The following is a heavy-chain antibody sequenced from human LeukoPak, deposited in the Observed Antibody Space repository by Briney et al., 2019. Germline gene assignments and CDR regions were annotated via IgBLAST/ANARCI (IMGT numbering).Heavy chain of an antibody. CDR2: ISSSGSTI. Sequence: GGSLRLSCAASGFTFSDYYMSWIRQAPGKGLEWVSCISSSGSTIYYADSVKGRFTISRDNAKNSQYLQMNSLRAEGTAVYYCARDLRGYNYLRQVDAFDIWGQGTMVTVSS. J-gene: IGHJ3*02. CDR3: ARDLRGYNYLRQVDAFDI. V-gene: IGHV3-11*04. D-gene: IGHD5-24*01. CDR1: GFTFSDYY.